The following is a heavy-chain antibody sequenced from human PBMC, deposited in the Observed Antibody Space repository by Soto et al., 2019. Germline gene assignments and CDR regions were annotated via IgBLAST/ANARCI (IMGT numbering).Heavy chain of an antibody. D-gene: IGHD5-18*01. CDR2: IWSDGSNK. CDR1: GFTFTNYG. Sequence: GGSLRLSCAASGFTFTNYGMHWVRQAPGKGLEWVAVIWSDGSNKYYADSVKGRFTISRDNAKNSLYLQMNSLRAEDTAVYYCARESVDTAMGGGYYYGMDVWGQGTTVTVSS. CDR3: ARESVDTAMGGGYYYGMDV. J-gene: IGHJ6*02. V-gene: IGHV3-33*01.